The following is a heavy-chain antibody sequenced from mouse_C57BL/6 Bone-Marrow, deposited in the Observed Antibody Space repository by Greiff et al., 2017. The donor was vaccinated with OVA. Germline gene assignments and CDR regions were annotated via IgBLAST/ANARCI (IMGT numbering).Heavy chain of an antibody. CDR1: GFTFSSYA. CDR2: ISDGGSYT. D-gene: IGHD1-1*01. J-gene: IGHJ1*03. Sequence: EVQLQESGGGLVKPGGSLKLSCAASGFTFSSYAMSWVRQTPENRLEWVATISDGGSYTYYPDNVKGRFTISRDNAKNNLYLYMSHQKSEDTAMYYCAREVIITAGVDGDWYFDDWGTGTTVTVSS. CDR3: AREVIITAGVDGDWYFDD. V-gene: IGHV5-4*01.